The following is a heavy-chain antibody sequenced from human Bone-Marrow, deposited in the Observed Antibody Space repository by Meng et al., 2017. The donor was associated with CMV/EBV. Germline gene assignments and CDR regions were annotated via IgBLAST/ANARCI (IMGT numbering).Heavy chain of an antibody. D-gene: IGHD3-3*01. CDR3: AKAAFGAVIIPWFDP. V-gene: IGHV3-30*02. J-gene: IGHJ5*02. CDR2: IRYDGSNK. Sequence: SGVIFSNYGMHWVLQAPGKGLEWVAFIRYDGSNKSYADSVKGRFTISRDNSKNTLYLQMNSLTTEDTAMYYCAKAAFGAVIIPWFDPWGQGTLVTVSS. CDR1: GVIFSNYG.